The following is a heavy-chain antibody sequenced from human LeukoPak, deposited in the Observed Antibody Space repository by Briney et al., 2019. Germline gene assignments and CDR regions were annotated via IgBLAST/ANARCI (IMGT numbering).Heavy chain of an antibody. CDR3: ARDYSSSSGLDY. D-gene: IGHD6-6*01. J-gene: IGHJ4*02. CDR2: LKQDGSEK. Sequence: GGSLRLSCVASGFTFSTYWMSWVRQAPGKGLEWVANLKQDGSEKYYVDSVKGRFTISRDNAKNSLYLQMDSLRVEDTAVYYCARDYSSSSGLDYWGQGSLVTVPA. CDR1: GFTFSTYW. V-gene: IGHV3-7*01.